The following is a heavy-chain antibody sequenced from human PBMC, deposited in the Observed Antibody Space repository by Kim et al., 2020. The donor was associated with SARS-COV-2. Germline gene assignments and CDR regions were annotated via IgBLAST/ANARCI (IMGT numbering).Heavy chain of an antibody. CDR2: INHSGST. CDR3: ARDVHMPYCSSTSCYGGVDP. V-gene: IGHV4-34*01. J-gene: IGHJ5*02. D-gene: IGHD2-2*01. CDR1: GGSFSGYY. Sequence: SETLSLTCAVYGGSFSGYYWSWIRQPPGKGLEWIGEINHSGSTNYNLSLKSRVPIPVETSKNQSSLKLSSVTAADTAVYYCARDVHMPYCSSTSCYGGVDPWGQGTLVTVSS.